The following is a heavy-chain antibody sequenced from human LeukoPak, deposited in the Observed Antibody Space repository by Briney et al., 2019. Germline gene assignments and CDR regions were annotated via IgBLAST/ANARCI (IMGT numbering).Heavy chain of an antibody. CDR1: GFTFRMYW. CDR2: INSDASNT. J-gene: IGHJ4*02. Sequence: GGSLRLSCVASGFTFRMYWMHWVRQVPGKGLVWVSRINSDASNTTYADSVKGRFTISRDNAKNSLYLQMNSLRAEDTAVYYCATLGGDYWGQGTLVTVSS. V-gene: IGHV3-74*01. CDR3: ATLGGDY. D-gene: IGHD7-27*01.